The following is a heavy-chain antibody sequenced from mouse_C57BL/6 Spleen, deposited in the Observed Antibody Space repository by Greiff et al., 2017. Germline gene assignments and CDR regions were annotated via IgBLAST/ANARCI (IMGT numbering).Heavy chain of an antibody. CDR2: IDPSDSYT. J-gene: IGHJ3*01. CDR1: GYTFTSYW. CDR3: ARSLTGNWFAY. Sequence: QVQLQQPGAELVKPGASAKLSCKASGYTFTSYWMQWVKQRPGQGLEWIGEIDPSDSYTNYNQKFKGKATLTVDTSSSTAYMQLSSLTSEDSAVYYCARSLTGNWFAYWGQGTLVTVSA. V-gene: IGHV1-50*01. D-gene: IGHD4-1*01.